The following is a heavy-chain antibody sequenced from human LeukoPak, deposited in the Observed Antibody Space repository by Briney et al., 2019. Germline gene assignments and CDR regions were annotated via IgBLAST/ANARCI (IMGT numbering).Heavy chain of an antibody. CDR1: GYTFNNYW. J-gene: IGHJ4*02. Sequence: GESLKISCQASGYTFNNYWIGWVRQMPGKGLEWTGIINPGDSDPRYSPSLQGRATISADRSISTAYLQWSSLKASDTAMYYCARHGVGSSWFGFDYWGQGTLVTVSS. CDR3: ARHGVGSSWFGFDY. V-gene: IGHV5-51*01. D-gene: IGHD6-6*01. CDR2: INPGDSDP.